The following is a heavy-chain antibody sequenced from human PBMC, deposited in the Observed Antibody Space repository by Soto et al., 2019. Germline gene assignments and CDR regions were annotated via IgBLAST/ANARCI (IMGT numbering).Heavy chain of an antibody. CDR3: ARGLRYFDW. Sequence: QVQLQESGPGLVKPSETLSLTCTVSGGSITSFYWSWIRQPPGKGLEWIGYIYYSGSTNYNPSLKSRVTISVDTSKNQFSLNLSSVTAADTAVYFCARGLRYFDWWGQGTLVTVSS. V-gene: IGHV4-59*01. CDR2: IYYSGST. J-gene: IGHJ4*02. D-gene: IGHD3-9*01. CDR1: GGSITSFY.